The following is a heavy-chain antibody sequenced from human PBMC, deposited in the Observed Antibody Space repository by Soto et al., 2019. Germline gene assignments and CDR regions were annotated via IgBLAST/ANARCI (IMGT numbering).Heavy chain of an antibody. J-gene: IGHJ5*02. CDR2: IYYSGST. Sequence: PSETLSLTCTVSGGSISSGGYYWSWIRQHPGKGLEWIGYIYYSGSTYYNPSLKSRVTISVDTSKNQFSLKLSSVTAADTAVYYCARGRCSGGSCYYSVWFDPWGQGTMVTVFS. V-gene: IGHV4-31*03. CDR1: GGSISSGGYY. D-gene: IGHD2-15*01. CDR3: ARGRCSGGSCYYSVWFDP.